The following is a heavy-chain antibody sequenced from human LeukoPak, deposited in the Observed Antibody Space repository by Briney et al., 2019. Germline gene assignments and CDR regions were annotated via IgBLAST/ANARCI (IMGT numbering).Heavy chain of an antibody. CDR2: IYYSGST. D-gene: IGHD3-3*01. Sequence: PSETLSLTCTVSGGSISSYYWSWIRQPPGKGLEWIWYIYYSGSTNYNPSLTSRVTISVDTSKNQFYQKLSSVTAADTAVYYCARERSFGVVIISDDAFDIWGQGTMVTVSS. CDR1: GGSISSYY. J-gene: IGHJ3*02. CDR3: ARERSFGVVIISDDAFDI. V-gene: IGHV4-59*01.